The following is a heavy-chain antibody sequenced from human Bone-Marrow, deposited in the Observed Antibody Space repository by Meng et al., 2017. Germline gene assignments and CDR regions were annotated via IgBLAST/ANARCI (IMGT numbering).Heavy chain of an antibody. Sequence: LRLSCTVSGGSISSSSYYWGWIRQPPGKGLEWIGSIYYSGSTYYNPSLKSRVTISVDTSKNQFSLKLSSVTAADTDVYFCARESTRYTDTWGQGTLVTVSS. CDR2: IYYSGST. D-gene: IGHD5-18*01. V-gene: IGHV4-39*07. J-gene: IGHJ4*02. CDR3: ARESTRYTDT. CDR1: GGSISSSSYY.